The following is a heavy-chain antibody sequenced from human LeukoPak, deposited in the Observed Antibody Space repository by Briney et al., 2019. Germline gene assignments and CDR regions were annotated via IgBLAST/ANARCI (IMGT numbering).Heavy chain of an antibody. CDR3: ARDRGGRGLDY. J-gene: IGHJ4*02. CDR2: IKEDGRDK. Sequence: GGSLRLSCAASGFTFSDYWMTWVRQAPGKGLEWVANIKEDGRDKHYVDSVEGRFTISRDNAKNSLFLQMNSLRAEDTAVYYCARDRGGRGLDYWGQGTLVTVSS. CDR1: GFTFSDYW. D-gene: IGHD4-23*01. V-gene: IGHV3-7*01.